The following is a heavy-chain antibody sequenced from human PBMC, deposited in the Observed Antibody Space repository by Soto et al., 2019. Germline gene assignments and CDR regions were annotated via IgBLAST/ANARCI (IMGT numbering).Heavy chain of an antibody. Sequence: PGESLKISCKGSGYSFTSYWISWVRQMPGKGLEWMGRIDPSDSYTNYSPSFQGHVTISADKSISTAYLQWSSLKASDTAMYYCASVPYYYDSSGYSPLGSAFDIWGQGTMVTVSS. J-gene: IGHJ3*02. CDR3: ASVPYYYDSSGYSPLGSAFDI. D-gene: IGHD3-22*01. CDR1: GYSFTSYW. V-gene: IGHV5-10-1*01. CDR2: IDPSDSYT.